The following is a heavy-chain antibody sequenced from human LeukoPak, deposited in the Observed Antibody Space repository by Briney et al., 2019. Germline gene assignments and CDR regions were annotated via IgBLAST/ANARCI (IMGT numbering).Heavy chain of an antibody. CDR1: GYSISSGNY. CDR2: IYHSGST. CDR3: ARRRYSSAGSHFDY. V-gene: IGHV4-38-2*01. Sequence: SETLSLTCAVSGYSISSGNYWGWIRQPLGKGLEWIGTIYHSGSTYYNSSLKSRVTISVDTSKNQFSLKLSSVTAADTAVYYCARRRYSSAGSHFDYWGQGTLVTVSS. D-gene: IGHD6-19*01. J-gene: IGHJ4*02.